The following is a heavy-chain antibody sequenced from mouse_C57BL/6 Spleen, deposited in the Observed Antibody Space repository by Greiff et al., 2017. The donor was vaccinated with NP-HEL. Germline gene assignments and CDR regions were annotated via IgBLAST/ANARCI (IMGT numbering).Heavy chain of an antibody. CDR2: ISRGGSDT. J-gene: IGHJ2*01. CDR3: ARGTAQAKYFDY. Sequence: EVQGVEPGGDLLKPGGSLKLSCAAPGFPFSSYGLSWVVRSPNKRVESVATISRGGSDTYDPDSVKRRFTISRDNAKNTLYLQMSTLKSEDTAMYYGARGTAQAKYFDYWGQGTTLTVSS. D-gene: IGHD3-2*02. V-gene: IGHV5-6*01. CDR1: GFPFSSYG.